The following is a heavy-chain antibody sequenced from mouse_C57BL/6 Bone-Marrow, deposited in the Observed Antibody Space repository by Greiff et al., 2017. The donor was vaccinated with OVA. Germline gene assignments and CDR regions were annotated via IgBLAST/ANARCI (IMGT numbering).Heavy chain of an antibody. J-gene: IGHJ3*01. CDR2: IDPANGNT. CDR3: AGQLRLRLFAY. CDR1: GFNIKNTY. Sequence: EVQRVESVAELVRPGASVKLSCTASGFNIKNTYIHWVKQRPEQGLEWIGRIDPANGNTKYAAKFQGKATITADTSSNTAYMQLSSLTSEDTAIYYCAGQLRLRLFAYWGQGTLVTVSA. D-gene: IGHD3-2*02. V-gene: IGHV14-3*01.